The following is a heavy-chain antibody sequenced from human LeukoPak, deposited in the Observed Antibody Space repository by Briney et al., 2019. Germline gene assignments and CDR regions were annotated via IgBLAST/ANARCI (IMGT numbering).Heavy chain of an antibody. D-gene: IGHD7-27*01. Sequence: GGPLRLSCAAPGFTLSSYWMHWVRKAPGKGLVWVSRINSDGSSTSYADSVKGRFTISRDNAKNTLYLQMNSLRAEDTAVYYCARVAQEAGDPFDYWGQGTLVTVSS. CDR1: GFTLSSYW. CDR3: ARVAQEAGDPFDY. CDR2: INSDGSST. V-gene: IGHV3-74*01. J-gene: IGHJ4*02.